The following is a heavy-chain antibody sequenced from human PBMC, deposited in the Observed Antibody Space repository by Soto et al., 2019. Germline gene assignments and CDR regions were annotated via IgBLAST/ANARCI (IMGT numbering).Heavy chain of an antibody. CDR2: ISSSSSTI. D-gene: IGHD4-17*01. V-gene: IGHV3-48*02. J-gene: IGHJ6*02. Sequence: PGGSLRLSCAASGFTFSSYSMNWVRQAPGKGLEWVSYISSSSSTIYYADSVKGRFTISRDNAKNSLYLQMNSLRDEDTAVYYCASGHDYGGNSEIETYGMYVWGQGTTVPVS. CDR1: GFTFSSYS. CDR3: ASGHDYGGNSEIETYGMYV.